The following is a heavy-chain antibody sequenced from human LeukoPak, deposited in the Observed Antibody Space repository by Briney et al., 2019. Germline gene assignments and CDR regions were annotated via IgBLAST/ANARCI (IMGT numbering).Heavy chain of an antibody. CDR1: GFTFSDHY. CDR3: ASPAAGTNFDC. D-gene: IGHD6-13*01. CDR2: ISSICSYT. Sequence: PGGSLRLSCAASGFTFSDHYMSWIRQAPGKGLEWVSYISSICSYTNYADSVKGRFTVSRDNAKNSLYLQMNSLRVEDTAVYYCASPAAGTNFDCWGQGTLVTVSS. J-gene: IGHJ4*02. V-gene: IGHV3-11*03.